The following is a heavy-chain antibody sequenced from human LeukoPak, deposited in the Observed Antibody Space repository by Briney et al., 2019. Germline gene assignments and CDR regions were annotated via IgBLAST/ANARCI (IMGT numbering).Heavy chain of an antibody. D-gene: IGHD2-8*02. CDR2: IYYSGST. CDR3: ARGAIYWQYNWFDP. J-gene: IGHJ5*02. Sequence: KPSETLSLTCTVSGGSISSYYWSWIRQPPGRGLEWIGYIYYSGSTNYNPSLKSRVTISVDTSKNQFSLKLSSVTAADTAVYYCARGAIYWQYNWFDPWGQGTLVTVSS. CDR1: GGSISSYY. V-gene: IGHV4-59*12.